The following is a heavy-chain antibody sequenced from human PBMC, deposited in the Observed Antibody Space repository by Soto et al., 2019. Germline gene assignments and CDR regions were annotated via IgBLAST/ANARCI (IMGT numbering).Heavy chain of an antibody. CDR3: AKKGLCSLATYCNYGDCHYAFDL. CDR2: VSGGGDGT. Sequence: EVQLLESGGGLVQPGGSLRLSCAASGFTFSNYAMSWVRQAPGKGLEWVSTVSGGGDGTYYADSVQGRFTISRDNPRNTVYLQMNRLRAEDTAVYYCAKKGLCSLATYCNYGDCHYAFDLWGQGTIVTVSS. D-gene: IGHD2-21*02. V-gene: IGHV3-23*01. CDR1: GFTFSNYA. J-gene: IGHJ3*01.